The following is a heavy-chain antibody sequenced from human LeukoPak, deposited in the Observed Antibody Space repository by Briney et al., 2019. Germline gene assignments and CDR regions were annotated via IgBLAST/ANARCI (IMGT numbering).Heavy chain of an antibody. Sequence: GGSLRLSCAASGFTFSSYWMSWVRQAPGKGLEWVANIKQDGSEKYYVDSVKGRFTISRDNAKNSLYLQMNSLRAEDTAVYYCARGYSSGWWSYYFDYWGQGTLVTVSP. CDR2: IKQDGSEK. CDR3: ARGYSSGWWSYYFDY. D-gene: IGHD6-19*01. J-gene: IGHJ4*02. V-gene: IGHV3-7*03. CDR1: GFTFSSYW.